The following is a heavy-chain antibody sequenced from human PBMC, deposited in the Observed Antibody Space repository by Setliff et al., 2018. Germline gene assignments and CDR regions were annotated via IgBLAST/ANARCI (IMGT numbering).Heavy chain of an antibody. D-gene: IGHD2-8*02. CDR1: GFTFSNYA. CDR3: TVYNTGSSKDHY. Sequence: SETLRLSCAASGFTFSNYAMSWIRQPPGKGLEWIGYIYYSGSTNYNPSLKSRVTISVDTSKNQFSLKLSSVTAADTALYYCTVYNTGSSKDHYWGQGTPVTVS. CDR2: IYYSGST. J-gene: IGHJ4*02. V-gene: IGHV4-59*03.